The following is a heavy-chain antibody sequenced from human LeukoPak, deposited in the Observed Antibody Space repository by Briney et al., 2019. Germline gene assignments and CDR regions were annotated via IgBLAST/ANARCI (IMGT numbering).Heavy chain of an antibody. D-gene: IGHD4-23*01. Sequence: GGSLRLSCAASGFTFSDNYMTWVRQAPGKGLEWLSYISGNGGVIQYADSVKGRFTISRDNAKNLLYLQMDSLRVEDTAIYYCARGGDYGGYYFDYWGQGTLVTVSS. CDR2: ISGNGGVI. V-gene: IGHV3-11*04. CDR1: GFTFSDNY. J-gene: IGHJ4*02. CDR3: ARGGDYGGYYFDY.